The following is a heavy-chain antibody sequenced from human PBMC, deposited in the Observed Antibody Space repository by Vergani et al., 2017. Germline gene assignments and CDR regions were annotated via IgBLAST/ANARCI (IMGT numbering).Heavy chain of an antibody. V-gene: IGHV1-69*13. J-gene: IGHJ4*02. D-gene: IGHD4-11*01. CDR2: IIPIFGTA. CDR3: ARGAEEYSNYENYFDY. CDR1: GYTFTSYG. Sequence: QVQLVQSGAEVKKPGASVKVSCKASGYTFTSYGISWVRQAPGQGLEWMGWIIPIFGTANYAQKFQGRVTITADESTSTAYMELSSLRSEDTAVYYCARGAEEYSNYENYFDYWGQGTLVTVSS.